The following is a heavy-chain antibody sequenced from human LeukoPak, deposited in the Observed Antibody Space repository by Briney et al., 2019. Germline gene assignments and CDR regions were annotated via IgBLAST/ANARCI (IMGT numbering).Heavy chain of an antibody. CDR2: IIPIFGTA. CDR3: ARVGMDCGGDCYDYFDY. Sequence: LVKVSCKASGGTFISYAISWVRQAPGQGLEWMGGIIPIFGTANYAQKFQGRVTITADESTSTAYMELSSLRSEDTAVYYCARVGMDCGGDCYDYFDYWGQGTLVTVSS. CDR1: GGTFISYA. V-gene: IGHV1-69*13. J-gene: IGHJ4*02. D-gene: IGHD2-21*02.